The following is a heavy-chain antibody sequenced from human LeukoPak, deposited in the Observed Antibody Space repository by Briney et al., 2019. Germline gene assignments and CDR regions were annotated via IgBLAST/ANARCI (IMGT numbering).Heavy chain of an antibody. CDR2: LYYSGSP. CDR1: GGSISGYF. Sequence: PSETLSLPCTVSGGSISGYFWSWIRQPPGKGLEWIGYLYYSGSPDYNPSLKSRVTISVDTSKNQFSLKLSSVTAADTAVYYCARSGNCGGDCYSFDYWGQGTLVTVSS. J-gene: IGHJ4*02. D-gene: IGHD2-21*01. V-gene: IGHV4-59*01. CDR3: ARSGNCGGDCYSFDY.